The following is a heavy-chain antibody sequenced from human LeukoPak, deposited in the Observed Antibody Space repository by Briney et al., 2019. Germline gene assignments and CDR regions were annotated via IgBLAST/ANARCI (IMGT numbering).Heavy chain of an antibody. D-gene: IGHD3-16*01. J-gene: IGHJ4*02. CDR3: ARAVGPFDY. V-gene: IGHV3-33*08. CDR1: GFSFSSYG. CDR2: IWPDGSYK. Sequence: GRSLRLSCAASGFSFSSYGIRWVRQAPGQGLGWVAAIWPDGSYKYYADSVKGRFTISRDNSKNTVYLQMNTLRDEDTAVYYCARAVGPFDYRGQGTLVTVSS.